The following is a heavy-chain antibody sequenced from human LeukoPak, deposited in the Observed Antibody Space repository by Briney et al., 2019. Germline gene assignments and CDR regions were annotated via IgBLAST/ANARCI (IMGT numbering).Heavy chain of an antibody. CDR2: IYYSGST. V-gene: IGHV4-59*01. J-gene: IGHJ4*02. D-gene: IGHD3-3*01. CDR3: ARSPWDLRFLAHGLDY. Sequence: PSETLSLTCTVSGGSISRYYWSWIRQPPGKGLEWIGYIYYSGSTNYNPSLKSRVTISVDTSKNQFSLKLSSVTAADTAVYYCARSPWDLRFLAHGLDYWGQGNLVTVSS. CDR1: GGSISRYY.